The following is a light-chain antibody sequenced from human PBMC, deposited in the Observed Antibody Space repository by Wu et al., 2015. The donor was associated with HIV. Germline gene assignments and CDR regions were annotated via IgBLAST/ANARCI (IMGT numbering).Light chain of an antibody. J-gene: IGKJ2*01. Sequence: DTLLTQSPGTLSLSPGDRATLSCRASQPISSTYLAWYQQRPGQAPRLLIYDTSSRATGIPDRFSASGSGTDFTLTINRLEPEDFAVYYCQQYRDSPHTFGQGTELEIK. V-gene: IGKV3-20*01. CDR2: DTS. CDR1: QPISSTY. CDR3: QQYRDSPHT.